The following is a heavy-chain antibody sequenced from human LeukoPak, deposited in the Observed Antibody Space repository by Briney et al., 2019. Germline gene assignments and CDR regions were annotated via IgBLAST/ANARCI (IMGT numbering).Heavy chain of an antibody. CDR1: GYTFTSYT. V-gene: IGHV1-3*03. J-gene: IGHJ6*03. CDR2: INAGNGNR. D-gene: IGHD3-3*01. Sequence: GASVKVSCKASGYTFTSYTIHWVRQAPGQRLEWMGWINAGNGNRKYSQEFQDRVTITRDTSASTAYMELSSLRSEDMAVYYCARARYETRIWPKSRYDYYHYMDVWGKGNTVTVSS. CDR3: ARARYETRIWPKSRYDYYHYMDV.